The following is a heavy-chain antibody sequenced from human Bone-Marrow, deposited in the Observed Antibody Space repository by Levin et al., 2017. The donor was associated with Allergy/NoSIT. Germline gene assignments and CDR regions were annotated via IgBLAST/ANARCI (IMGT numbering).Heavy chain of an antibody. CDR2: ISSSSSTI. Sequence: GESLKISCAASGFTFSDYYMSWIRQAPGKGLEWVSYISSSSSTINYADSVKGRFTISRDNAKNSLYLQMNSLRAEDTAIYYCARVAQGDYFLAYWGQGTLVSVSS. V-gene: IGHV3-11*01. CDR3: ARVAQGDYFLAY. J-gene: IGHJ4*02. CDR1: GFTFSDYY. D-gene: IGHD4-17*01.